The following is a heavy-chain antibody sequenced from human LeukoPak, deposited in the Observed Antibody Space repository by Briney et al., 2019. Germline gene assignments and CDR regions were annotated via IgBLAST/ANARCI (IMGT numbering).Heavy chain of an antibody. Sequence: GGSLRLSCAASGFTFSNYAMSWVRQAPGKGLEWVSVFHGSGGSTDYADSVKGRFTISTNTSKNTLYLEMNSLRVEDTAVYYCAGRIAVAGTLQYWGQGTLVTVSS. J-gene: IGHJ4*02. V-gene: IGHV3-23*01. CDR1: GFTFSNYA. CDR3: AGRIAVAGTLQY. CDR2: FHGSGGST. D-gene: IGHD6-19*01.